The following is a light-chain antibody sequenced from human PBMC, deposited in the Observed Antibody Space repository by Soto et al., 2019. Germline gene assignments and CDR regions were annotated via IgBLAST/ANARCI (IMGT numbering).Light chain of an antibody. CDR2: AAS. Sequence: AIQLTQSPSSLSASIGDRVTITCRASQGISSALAWYQQKPGKAPKLLIYAASSLQSGVPSRFSGSGSGTDFTLTISSLQPEDFATYYCLQDNNYPWTFGQGTKVDIK. J-gene: IGKJ1*01. CDR1: QGISSA. V-gene: IGKV1-6*01. CDR3: LQDNNYPWT.